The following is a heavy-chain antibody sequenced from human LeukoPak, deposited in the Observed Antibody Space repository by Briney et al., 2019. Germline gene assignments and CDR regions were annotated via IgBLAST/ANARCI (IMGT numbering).Heavy chain of an antibody. V-gene: IGHV3-21*01. D-gene: IGHD5-24*01. CDR3: AMATDSYQFDY. J-gene: IGHJ4*02. CDR2: ISGSGSYI. Sequence: GGSLRLSCAASGFTFSTYSMNWVRQARGKGLEWVSYISGSGSYIYYADSAKGRFTISRDNGKNSLYLQMNSLRAEDTAVYYCAMATDSYQFDYWGQGTLVTVSS. CDR1: GFTFSTYS.